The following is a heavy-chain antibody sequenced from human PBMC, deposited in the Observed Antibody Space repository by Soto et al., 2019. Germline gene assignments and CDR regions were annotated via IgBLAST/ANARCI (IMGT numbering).Heavy chain of an antibody. CDR1: GFTFSNYG. V-gene: IGHV3-30*18. Sequence: PGGSLRLSCAASGFTFSNYGIHWVRQAPGKGLEWVAVISSDGSNKYYADSVKGRFTISRDNSKNTLYLQMNSLRAEDTAVYYCAKGKPRRELKLADPEFDYWGQGTQVTVSS. D-gene: IGHD1-26*01. CDR3: AKGKPRRELKLADPEFDY. J-gene: IGHJ4*02. CDR2: ISSDGSNK.